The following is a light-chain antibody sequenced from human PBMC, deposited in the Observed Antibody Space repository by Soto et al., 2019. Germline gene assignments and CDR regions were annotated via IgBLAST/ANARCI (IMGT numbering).Light chain of an antibody. J-gene: IGKJ1*01. Sequence: EIVMTQSPATLSVSPGERATLSCRASQTITINLAWYHQRPGQAPRLLIYGASTRATGIPARFSGSGSGTECTLTISSLQSEDFGIYYCQQYDNWPPWTFGQGTKVEIK. CDR2: GAS. CDR1: QTITIN. CDR3: QQYDNWPPWT. V-gene: IGKV3-15*01.